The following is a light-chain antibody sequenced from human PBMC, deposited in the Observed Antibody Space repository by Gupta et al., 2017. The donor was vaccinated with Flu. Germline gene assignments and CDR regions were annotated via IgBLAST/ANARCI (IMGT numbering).Light chain of an antibody. CDR2: KAS. V-gene: IGKV1-5*03. Sequence: GDRVTITCRASQSISNYLAWYQQKPGKAPKRLIYKASSLESGVPLRFSGSGSGTEFTLTISSLQPDDFATYYCQQKHRRFGQGTKLEIK. CDR3: QQKHRR. J-gene: IGKJ2*01. CDR1: QSISNY.